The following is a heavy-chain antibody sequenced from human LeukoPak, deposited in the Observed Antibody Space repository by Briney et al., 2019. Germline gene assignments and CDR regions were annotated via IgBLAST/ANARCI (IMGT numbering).Heavy chain of an antibody. V-gene: IGHV1-24*01. D-gene: IGHD5-18*01. CDR2: SDPEDGER. Sequence: ASVKVSCRVSGKTLSDLSIHWLRQPPGKGLEWLGGSDPEDGERIYAQMFQGRVTMTEDTSIDTAYMELSSLRSEDTAVYYCVTGFTTMAVDYFDYWGQGTLVTVSP. CDR3: VTGFTTMAVDYFDY. CDR1: GKTLSDLS. J-gene: IGHJ4*02.